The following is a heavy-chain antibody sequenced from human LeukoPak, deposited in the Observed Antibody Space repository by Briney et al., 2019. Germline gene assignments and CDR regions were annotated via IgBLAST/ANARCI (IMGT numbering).Heavy chain of an antibody. CDR3: ARVGDSIGYYYVEYFQH. CDR2: ISYDGSNK. CDR1: GFSFSSYA. V-gene: IGHV3-30-3*01. J-gene: IGHJ1*01. Sequence: QPGGSLRLSCAASGFSFSSYAMHWVRQAPGKGLEWVAVISYDGSNKYYADSVKGRFTISRDNSKNTLYLQMNSLRAEDTAVYYCARVGDSIGYYYVEYFQHWGQGTLVTVSS. D-gene: IGHD3-22*01.